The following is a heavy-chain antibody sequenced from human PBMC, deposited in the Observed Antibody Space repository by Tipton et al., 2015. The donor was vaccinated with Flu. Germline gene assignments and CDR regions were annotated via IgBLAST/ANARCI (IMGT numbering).Heavy chain of an antibody. D-gene: IGHD3-10*01. Sequence: SLRLSCATSGITLSTFAMSWVRQAPGKGLEWVSVISGSGDNTEYADSVRGRFTISRDNSRDTVYLQMNSLRAEDTAVYFCVRAIYASDNYSGQGTLVTVSS. V-gene: IGHV3-23*01. J-gene: IGHJ4*02. CDR1: GITLSTFA. CDR3: VRAIYASDNY. CDR2: ISGSGDNT.